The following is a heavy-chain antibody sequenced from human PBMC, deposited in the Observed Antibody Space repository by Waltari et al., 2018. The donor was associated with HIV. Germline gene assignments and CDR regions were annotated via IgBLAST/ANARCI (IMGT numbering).Heavy chain of an antibody. J-gene: IGHJ4*02. V-gene: IGHV4-31*03. CDR3: ARERHCSSTSCHDYFDY. CDR2: IYYSGST. D-gene: IGHD2-2*01. Sequence: QVQLQESGPGLVKPSQTLSLTCTVSGGSISSAGSYWSCLRPPTGKGLEWIGYIYYSGSTYYNPSLKSRVTISVDTSKNQFSLKLSSVTAADTAVYYCARERHCSSTSCHDYFDYWGQGTLVTVSS. CDR1: GGSISSAGSY.